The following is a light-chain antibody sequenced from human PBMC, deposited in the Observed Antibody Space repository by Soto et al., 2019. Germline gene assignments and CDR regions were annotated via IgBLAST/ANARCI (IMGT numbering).Light chain of an antibody. V-gene: IGKV1-5*03. CDR3: QQYNGPFT. Sequence: DIQMTQSPSTLSASVGDRVTITCRASQSISSWLAWYQQKPGKAPKLLIYKASSLESGAPSRFSGSGSGTEFTLTISSLQPDDFATYYCQQYNGPFTFGPGTKVDIK. CDR1: QSISSW. J-gene: IGKJ3*01. CDR2: KAS.